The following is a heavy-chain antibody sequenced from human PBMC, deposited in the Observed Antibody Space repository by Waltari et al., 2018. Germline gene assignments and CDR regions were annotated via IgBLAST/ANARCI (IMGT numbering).Heavy chain of an antibody. CDR2: ISARGGT. Sequence: EVQLLESGGGLVQPGGSLTLSCAASGITFSSYTMRWVRQAPGKWLEWVSTISARGGTFDGDSVKGRFTGSRDSSKNTLSLQMNSLRAEETAVYYCARGPAYYFDYWDQGTLVTVSS. CDR3: ARGPAYYFDY. CDR1: GITFSSYT. V-gene: IGHV3-23*01. J-gene: IGHJ4*02.